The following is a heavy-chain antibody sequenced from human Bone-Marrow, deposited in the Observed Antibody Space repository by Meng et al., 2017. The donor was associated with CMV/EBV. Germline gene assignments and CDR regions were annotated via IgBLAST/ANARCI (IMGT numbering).Heavy chain of an antibody. Sequence: GESLKISCAASGFTFSNAWMSWVRQAPGKGLEWVGRIKSKTDGGTTDYAAPVKGRFTISRDDSKNTLYLQMNSLKTEDTAVYYCTTRGISTYYDFWSGYYREYWGQGTLVTVSS. D-gene: IGHD3-3*01. V-gene: IGHV3-15*01. J-gene: IGHJ4*02. CDR2: IKSKTDGGTT. CDR1: GFTFSNAW. CDR3: TTRGISTYYDFWSGYYREY.